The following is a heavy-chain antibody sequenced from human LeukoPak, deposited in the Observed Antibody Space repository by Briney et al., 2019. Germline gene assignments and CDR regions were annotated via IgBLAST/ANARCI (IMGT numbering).Heavy chain of an antibody. CDR3: ARPITSQGYNY. CDR1: GLTVSSNY. D-gene: IGHD3-3*01. J-gene: IGHJ4*02. CDR2: IYSGGDT. Sequence: GGSLRLSCAASGLTVSSNYMSWVRQAPGKRLEWVSVIYSGGDTYYADSVKGRFTISRDNSKNTLYLQMNRLRAEDTAVYYCARPITSQGYNYWGQGTLVTVSS. V-gene: IGHV3-66*04.